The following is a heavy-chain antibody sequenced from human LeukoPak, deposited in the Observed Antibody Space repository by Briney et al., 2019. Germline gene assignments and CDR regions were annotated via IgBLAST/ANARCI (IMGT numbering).Heavy chain of an antibody. CDR1: GFTFSSYA. J-gene: IGHJ4*02. CDR2: INDSGGST. V-gene: IGHV3-23*01. D-gene: IGHD6-13*01. Sequence: GGSLRLSCAASGFTFSSYAMSWVRQAPGEGLEWVSVINDSGGSTYYADSVKGRFTISRDNSKNTLYLQMNSLRAEDTALYYCAKARSGIAAAGTNYWGRGTLVTVSS. CDR3: AKARSGIAAAGTNY.